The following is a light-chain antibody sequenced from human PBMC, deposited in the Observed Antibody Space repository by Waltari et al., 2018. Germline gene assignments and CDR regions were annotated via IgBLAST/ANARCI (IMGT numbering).Light chain of an antibody. Sequence: QSALTQPASVSGSPGQSITISCTGPSSDVGGYNYVSWYQQHPGKAPKLMIYDVSNRPSGVSNRFSGSKSGNTASLTISGLQAEDEADYYCSSHTSSSTRVVFGGGTKLTVL. CDR2: DVS. CDR3: SSHTSSSTRVV. J-gene: IGLJ3*02. CDR1: SSDVGGYNY. V-gene: IGLV2-14*03.